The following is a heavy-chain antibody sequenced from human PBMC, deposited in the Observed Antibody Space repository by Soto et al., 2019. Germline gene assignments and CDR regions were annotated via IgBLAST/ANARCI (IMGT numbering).Heavy chain of an antibody. D-gene: IGHD5-12*01. CDR1: GVTLSSYA. J-gene: IGHJ6*02. Sequence: GGSLRLSCAASGVTLSSYAMHWVRQAPGKGLEWVAVISYDGSNKYYADSVKGRFTISRDNSKNTLYLQMNSLRAEDTAVYYCARDKVDIVEYYGMDVWGQGTTVTVSS. CDR3: ARDKVDIVEYYGMDV. CDR2: ISYDGSNK. V-gene: IGHV3-30-3*01.